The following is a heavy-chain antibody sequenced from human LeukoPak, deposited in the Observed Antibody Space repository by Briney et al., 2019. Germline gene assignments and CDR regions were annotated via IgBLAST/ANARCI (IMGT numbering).Heavy chain of an antibody. CDR3: ARGYCTNGVCYKTLTTVTTDFDY. CDR1: GYTFTSYY. V-gene: IGHV1-2*06. D-gene: IGHD2-8*01. Sequence: ASVKVSCKASGYTFTSYYMHWVRQAPGQGLEWMGLINPTGGSTGYAQKFQGRVTMTRDTSISTAYMELSRLRSDDTAVYYCARGYCTNGVCYKTLTTVTTDFDYWGQGTLVTVSS. CDR2: INPTGGST. J-gene: IGHJ4*02.